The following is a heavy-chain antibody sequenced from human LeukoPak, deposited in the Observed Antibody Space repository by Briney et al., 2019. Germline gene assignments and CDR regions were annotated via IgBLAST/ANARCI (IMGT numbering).Heavy chain of an antibody. CDR3: AGGLNAKLLEWTLDY. V-gene: IGHV1-46*01. D-gene: IGHD3-3*01. CDR2: INPSGGST. J-gene: IGHJ4*02. Sequence: ASVKVSCKASGYTFSNYYIHWVRQAPGQGLEWMGMINPSGGSTSFAQKLQGRVTMTRDTSTSTVYMELSSLRSEDTAVYYCAGGLNAKLLEWTLDYWGQGTLVTVSS. CDR1: GYTFSNYY.